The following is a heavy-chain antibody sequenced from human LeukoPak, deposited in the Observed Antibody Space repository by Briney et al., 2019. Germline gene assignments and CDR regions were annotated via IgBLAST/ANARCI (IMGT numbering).Heavy chain of an antibody. CDR1: GYTFTSYA. CDR2: INTNTGNP. J-gene: IGHJ4*02. Sequence: GGSLRLSCAASGYTFTSYAMNWVRQAPGQGLEWMGWINTNTGNPTYAQGFTGRFVFSLDTSVSTAYLQISSLKAEDTAVYYCARSSYYDILTGFDYWGQGTLVTVSS. CDR3: ARSSYYDILTGFDY. V-gene: IGHV7-4-1*02. D-gene: IGHD3-9*01.